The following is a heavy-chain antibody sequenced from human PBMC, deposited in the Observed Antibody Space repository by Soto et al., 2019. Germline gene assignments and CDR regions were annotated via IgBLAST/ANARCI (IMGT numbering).Heavy chain of an antibody. CDR3: ARSGDSSGYYYSYGMDV. CDR2: IYPGDSDT. V-gene: IGHV5-51*01. Sequence: GESLKISCKGSGYSFTSYWIGWVRQMPGKGLEWMGIIYPGDSDTRYSPSFQGQVTISADKSISTAYLQWSSLKASDTAMYYCARSGDSSGYYYSYGMDVWGQGTTVTVSS. D-gene: IGHD3-22*01. J-gene: IGHJ6*02. CDR1: GYSFTSYW.